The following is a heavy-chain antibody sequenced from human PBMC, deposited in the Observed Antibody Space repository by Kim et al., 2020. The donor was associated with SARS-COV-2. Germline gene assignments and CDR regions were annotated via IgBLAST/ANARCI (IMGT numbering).Heavy chain of an antibody. D-gene: IGHD1-20*01. CDR2: IKEDGSEK. Sequence: GGSLILSCAVSGLTFSKHWMSWVRQAPGKGLEWVANIKEDGSEKHYVDSVKGRFTISRDNAKNSLYLQMNSLRDEDTAVYYCARAYNWGQGTLVTVSS. CDR1: GLTFSKHW. V-gene: IGHV3-7*01. J-gene: IGHJ4*02. CDR3: ARAYN.